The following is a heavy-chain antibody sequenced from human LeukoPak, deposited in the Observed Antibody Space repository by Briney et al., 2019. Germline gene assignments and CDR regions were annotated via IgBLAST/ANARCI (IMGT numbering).Heavy chain of an antibody. D-gene: IGHD5-18*01. J-gene: IGHJ4*02. Sequence: GGSLRLSCAASGFTFSNYAMSWVRQTPGKGLEWVANIKPDGSDKYYVDSVKGRFTISRENAKNSLYLHMNSLRAEDTAVYYCARDRIQLWSHDYWGQGTLVTVSS. CDR3: ARDRIQLWSHDY. CDR2: IKPDGSDK. V-gene: IGHV3-7*01. CDR1: GFTFSNYA.